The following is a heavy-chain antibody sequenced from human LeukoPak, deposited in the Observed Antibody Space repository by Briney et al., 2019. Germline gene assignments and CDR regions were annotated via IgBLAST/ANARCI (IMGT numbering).Heavy chain of an antibody. D-gene: IGHD2-2*01. CDR1: GYSINSGYY. J-gene: IGHJ4*02. V-gene: IGHV4-38-2*02. CDR2: IYHSGST. Sequence: SETLSLTCTVSGYSINSGYYWGWIRQPPGKGLEWIGNIYHSGSTYYNPSLKSRVAISVDRSKNQFSLKLTSVTAADTAMYYCARSPHPFCSSTSCYRDYWGQGTLVTVSS. CDR3: ARSPHPFCSSTSCYRDY.